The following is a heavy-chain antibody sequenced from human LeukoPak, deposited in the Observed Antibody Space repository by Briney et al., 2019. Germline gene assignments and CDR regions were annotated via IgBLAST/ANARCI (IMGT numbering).Heavy chain of an antibody. V-gene: IGHV3-30*04. J-gene: IGHJ6*03. Sequence: GRSLRLSCAASGFTFSSHALHWVRQAPGKGLEWVAVISSDGSYKYYADSVKGRFTISRDNAKNSLYLQMNSLRAEDTAVYYCARDVSGPMTTVTTKAYYYYYYMDVWGKGTTVTVSS. CDR3: ARDVSGPMTTVTTKAYYYYYYMDV. CDR1: GFTFSSHA. CDR2: ISSDGSYK. D-gene: IGHD4-11*01.